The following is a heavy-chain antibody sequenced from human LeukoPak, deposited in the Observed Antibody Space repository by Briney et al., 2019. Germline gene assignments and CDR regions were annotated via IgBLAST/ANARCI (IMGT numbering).Heavy chain of an antibody. Sequence: TLSLTCTVSGGSISSGGYYWSWIRQHPGKGLEWIGYIYYSGSTYYNPSLKSRVTISVDTSKNQFSLKLSSVTAADTAVYYCARGYGDRWYFDYWGQGTLVTVSS. V-gene: IGHV4-31*03. CDR2: IYYSGST. D-gene: IGHD4-17*01. CDR3: ARGYGDRWYFDY. CDR1: GGSISSGGYY. J-gene: IGHJ4*02.